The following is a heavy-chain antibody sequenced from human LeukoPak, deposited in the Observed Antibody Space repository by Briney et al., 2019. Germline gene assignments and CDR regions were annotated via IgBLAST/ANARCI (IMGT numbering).Heavy chain of an antibody. D-gene: IGHD3-9*01. CDR1: CGSFSGYY. CDR2: INHSGST. V-gene: IGHV4-34*01. Sequence: SETLSPSWAVYCGSFSGYYWSWIRLPAGKGLEWMGEINHSGSTNYNPSLKSRVTISVDTSKNQFSLKLSSVTAADTAVYYCARGAPYYDILTGYYSWGQGTLVTVSS. CDR3: ARGAPYYDILTGYYS. J-gene: IGHJ5*02.